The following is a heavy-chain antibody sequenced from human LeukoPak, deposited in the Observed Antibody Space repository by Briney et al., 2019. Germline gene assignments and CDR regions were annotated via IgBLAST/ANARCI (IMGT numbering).Heavy chain of an antibody. D-gene: IGHD2-21*02. J-gene: IGHJ4*02. CDR2: ITSSRIYI. CDR1: GFTFSTYS. CDR3: ARDGSRGNLVTAPDF. Sequence: GGSLRLSCAASGFTFSTYSMNWVRQAPGKGLEWVSSITSSRIYIYYADSAKGRFTISRDNAKNSLYLQMNSLRAEDTAVYYCARDGSRGNLVTAPDFWGQGTLVTVSS. V-gene: IGHV3-21*01.